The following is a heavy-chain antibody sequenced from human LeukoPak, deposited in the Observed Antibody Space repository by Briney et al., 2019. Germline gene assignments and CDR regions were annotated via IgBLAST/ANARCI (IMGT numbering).Heavy chain of an antibody. Sequence: SQTLSLTCAISGDSVSSNSAAWNWIRQSPSRGLEWLGRTYYRSKWYNDYAVSVKSRITINPDTSKNQFSLQLNSVTPEDTAVYYCARATLSTRNFGHDAFDIWGQGTMVTDSS. D-gene: IGHD1-7*01. V-gene: IGHV6-1*01. J-gene: IGHJ3*02. CDR1: GDSVSSNSAA. CDR3: ARATLSTRNFGHDAFDI. CDR2: TYYRSKWYN.